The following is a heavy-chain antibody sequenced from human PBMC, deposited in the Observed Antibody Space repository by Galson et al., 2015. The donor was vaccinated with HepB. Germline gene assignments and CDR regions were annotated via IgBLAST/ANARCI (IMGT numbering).Heavy chain of an antibody. Sequence: SLRLSCAASGFTFSSYGMHWVRQAPGKGLEWVAVIWYDGSNKYYADSVKGRFTISRDNSKNTLYLQMNSLRAEDTAVYYCAREGDYYYYYGMDVWGQGTTVTVSS. CDR3: AREGDYYYYYGMDV. V-gene: IGHV3-33*08. CDR2: IWYDGSNK. J-gene: IGHJ6*02. CDR1: GFTFSSYG.